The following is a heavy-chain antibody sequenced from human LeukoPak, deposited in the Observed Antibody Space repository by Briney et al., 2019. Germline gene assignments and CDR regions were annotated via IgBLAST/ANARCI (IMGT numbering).Heavy chain of an antibody. CDR3: ARVYKNYYDSSADAFDI. J-gene: IGHJ3*02. V-gene: IGHV4-34*01. CDR1: GGSFSGYY. Sequence: PSETLSLTCAVYGGSFSGYYWSWIRQPPGKGLEWMGEINHSGSTNYNPSLKSRVTISVDTSKNQFSLKLSSVTAADTAVYYCARVYKNYYDSSADAFDIWGQGTMVTVSS. CDR2: INHSGST. D-gene: IGHD3-22*01.